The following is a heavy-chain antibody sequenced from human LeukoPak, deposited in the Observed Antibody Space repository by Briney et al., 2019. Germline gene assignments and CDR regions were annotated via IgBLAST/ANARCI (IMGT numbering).Heavy chain of an antibody. D-gene: IGHD3-22*01. J-gene: IGHJ4*02. CDR2: ISGSGGST. CDR3: AKEGSITMIVVVIHYFDY. Sequence: GGSLRLSCTASGFTFSSYAMSWVRQAPGKGLEWVSAISGSGGSTYYADSVKGRFTISRDNSKNTLYLQMNSLRAEDTAVYYCAKEGSITMIVVVIHYFDYWGQGTLVTVSS. CDR1: GFTFSSYA. V-gene: IGHV3-23*01.